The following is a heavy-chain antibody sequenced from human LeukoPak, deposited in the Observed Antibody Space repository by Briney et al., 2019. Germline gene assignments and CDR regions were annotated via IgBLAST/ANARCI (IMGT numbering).Heavy chain of an antibody. CDR1: GGSISSYY. CDR2: IYYSGST. D-gene: IGHD6-19*01. V-gene: IGHV4-59*01. J-gene: IGHJ6*02. CDR3: ARRLAVAGYDYYYYGMDV. Sequence: SETLSLTCPVYGGSISSYYWSWIRQPPGKGLEWIGYIYYSGSTNYNPSLKSRVTISVGTSKNQFSLKLSSVTAADTAVYYCARRLAVAGYDYYYYGMDVWGQGTTVTVSS.